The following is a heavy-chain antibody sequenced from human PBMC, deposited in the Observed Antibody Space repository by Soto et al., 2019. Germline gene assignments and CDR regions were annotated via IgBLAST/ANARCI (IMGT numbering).Heavy chain of an antibody. CDR2: IIPIFGTA. CDR1: GGTFSSYA. Sequence: SVKVSCKASGGTFSSYAISWVRQAPGQGLEWMGGIIPIFGTANYAQKFQGRVTITADESTSTAYMELSSLRSEDTAVYYCARSQAPYYYDSSGNWGQGTLVTVS. V-gene: IGHV1-69*13. D-gene: IGHD3-22*01. J-gene: IGHJ4*02. CDR3: ARSQAPYYYDSSGN.